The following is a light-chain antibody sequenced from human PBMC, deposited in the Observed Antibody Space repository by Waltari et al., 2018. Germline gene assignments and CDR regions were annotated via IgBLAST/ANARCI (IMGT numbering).Light chain of an antibody. V-gene: IGKV3-20*01. Sequence: EIVLTQSPGPLSLSPGERATLSCRASQGISSRYLAWYQQKPGQAPRLLIYGAFNRAACIPDRFSGSGSGTDFTLTVSRLEPEDFAVYYCHHYGSSLWTLGQGTKVEVK. CDR1: QGISSRY. CDR3: HHYGSSLWT. J-gene: IGKJ1*01. CDR2: GAF.